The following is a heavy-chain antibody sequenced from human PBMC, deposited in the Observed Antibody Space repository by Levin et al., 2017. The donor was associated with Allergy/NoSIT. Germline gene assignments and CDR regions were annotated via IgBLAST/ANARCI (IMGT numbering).Heavy chain of an antibody. J-gene: IGHJ5*02. V-gene: IGHV4-39*01. Sequence: SETLSLTCTVSGGSITSSSYYWGWIRQPPGKGLEWIGSIYYSGSTYYNPSLKSRVTISVDTSKNQFSLKLSSVTAADTAVYYCARHYYDSGSYFWFDPWGQGTLVTVSS. CDR2: IYYSGST. CDR1: GGSITSSSYY. CDR3: ARHYYDSGSYFWFDP. D-gene: IGHD3-10*01.